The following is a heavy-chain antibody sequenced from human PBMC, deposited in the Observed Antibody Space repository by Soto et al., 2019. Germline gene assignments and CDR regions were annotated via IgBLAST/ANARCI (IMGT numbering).Heavy chain of an antibody. V-gene: IGHV4-31*03. D-gene: IGHD3-22*01. Sequence: TLSLTCTVSGGSISSGGYYWSWIRQHPGKGLEWIGYIYYCGSTYYNPSLKSRVTISVDTSKNQFSLKLSSVTAADTAVYYCARGSSGYPIDYWGQGTLVTVSS. CDR2: IYYCGST. J-gene: IGHJ4*02. CDR1: GGSISSGGYY. CDR3: ARGSSGYPIDY.